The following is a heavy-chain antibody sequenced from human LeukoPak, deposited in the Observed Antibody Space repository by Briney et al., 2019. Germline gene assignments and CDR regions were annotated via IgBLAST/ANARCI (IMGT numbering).Heavy chain of an antibody. CDR2: IWYDGSNK. V-gene: IGHV3-33*01. CDR3: ARDCGGDCYSEYFQH. J-gene: IGHJ1*01. Sequence: PGGCLRLSCAAPGFTFSSYGMHWVRQALGKGLEWVAVIWYDGSNKYYADSVKGRFTISRDNSKNTLYLQMNSLRAEDTAVYYCARDCGGDCYSEYFQHWGQGTLVTVSS. D-gene: IGHD2-21*02. CDR1: GFTFSSYG.